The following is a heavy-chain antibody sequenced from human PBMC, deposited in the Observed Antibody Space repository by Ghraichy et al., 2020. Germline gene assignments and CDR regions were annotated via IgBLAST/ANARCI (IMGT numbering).Heavy chain of an antibody. D-gene: IGHD4-17*01. J-gene: IGHJ4*02. Sequence: GGSLRLSCAASGFTFGSYAMSWVRQAPGKGLEWVSAISGSGGSTYYADSVKGRFTISRDNSKNTVYLQMNSLRAEDTAVYFCAKEMTVTTYFDYWGQGTLVTVSS. V-gene: IGHV3-23*01. CDR1: GFTFGSYA. CDR3: AKEMTVTTYFDY. CDR2: ISGSGGST.